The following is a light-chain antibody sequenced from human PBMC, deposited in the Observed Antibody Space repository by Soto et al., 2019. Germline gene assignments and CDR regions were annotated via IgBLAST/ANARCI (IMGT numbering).Light chain of an antibody. Sequence: EIVLTQSPGTLSSSPGERSTLSCMAIQSISRSLAWYQQKPGKTPRLLIYDTSTRATGVPTRFSGSRSGAEFTLTINSLQSEDFEVYYCQPYNNWPLTFGGGTKVDIK. CDR3: QPYNNWPLT. CDR2: DTS. V-gene: IGKV3-15*01. J-gene: IGKJ4*01. CDR1: QSISRS.